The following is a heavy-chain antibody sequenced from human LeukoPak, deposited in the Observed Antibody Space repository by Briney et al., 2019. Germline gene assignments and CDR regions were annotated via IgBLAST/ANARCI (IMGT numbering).Heavy chain of an antibody. CDR1: GGSISSSNW. V-gene: IGHV4-4*02. Sequence: SETLSLTCAVSGGSISSSNWWSWVRQPPGKGLEWIGEIYHSGSTNYNPSLKSRVTISVDKSKNQFSLKLSSVTAADTAVYYCAAPRTYYYGRFDPWGQGTLVTVSS. CDR2: IYHSGST. J-gene: IGHJ5*02. CDR3: AAPRTYYYGRFDP. D-gene: IGHD3-10*01.